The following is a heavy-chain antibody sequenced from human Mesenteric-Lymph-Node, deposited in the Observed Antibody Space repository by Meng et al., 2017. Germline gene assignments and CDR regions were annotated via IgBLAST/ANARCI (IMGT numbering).Heavy chain of an antibody. CDR2: IYYRGST. V-gene: IGHV4-39*07. CDR3: VISSHN. CDR1: GGSITSTISY. J-gene: IGHJ4*02. Sequence: QVQLQESGPGLVKPSETLSLTCTISGGSITSTISYWGWVRQPPGKGLEWIGSIYYRGSTNYNPSLKSRISMSVDMSKNQFSLKVNSVTAADTAIYYCVISSHNWGQGTLVTVSS. D-gene: IGHD3-3*02.